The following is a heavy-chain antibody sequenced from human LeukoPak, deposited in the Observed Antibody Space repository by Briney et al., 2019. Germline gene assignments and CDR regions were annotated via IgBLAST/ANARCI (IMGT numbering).Heavy chain of an antibody. CDR1: GGSISSYY. J-gene: IGHJ5*02. CDR3: ARVRGDVGARGLFWFDP. D-gene: IGHD1-26*01. Sequence: SETLSLTCTVSGGSISSYYWSWIRQPPGKGLEWIGYIYYSGSTNYNPSLKGRVTISVDTSKNQFSLKLSSVTAADTAVYYCARVRGDVGARGLFWFDPWGQGTLVTVSS. CDR2: IYYSGST. V-gene: IGHV4-59*01.